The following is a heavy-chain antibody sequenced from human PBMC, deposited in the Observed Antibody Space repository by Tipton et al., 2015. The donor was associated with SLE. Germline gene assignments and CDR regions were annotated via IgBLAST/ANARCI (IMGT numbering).Heavy chain of an antibody. V-gene: IGHV4-38-2*01. Sequence: TLSLTCAVSGYSISSGYYWGWIRQPPGKGLEWIGCIYHSGSTYYNPSLKSRVTISVDTSKNQFSLKLSSVTAADTAVYYCARHSVVDSSSPDYWGQGTLVTVSS. CDR1: GYSISSGYY. CDR3: ARHSVVDSSSPDY. CDR2: IYHSGST. J-gene: IGHJ4*02. D-gene: IGHD6-6*01.